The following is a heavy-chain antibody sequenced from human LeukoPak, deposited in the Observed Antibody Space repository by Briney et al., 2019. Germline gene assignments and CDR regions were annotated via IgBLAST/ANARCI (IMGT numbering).Heavy chain of an antibody. D-gene: IGHD3-10*01. CDR3: ARDLGHGSGSYMDY. Sequence: GGSLRLSCAASGFTLGSYWMHWVRQVPGKGLVWVSRINPDGGTTTYADSVKGRFTISRDNAKNSLYLQMNSLRAEDTAVYYCARDLGHGSGSYMDYWGQGTLVTVSS. V-gene: IGHV3-74*01. J-gene: IGHJ4*02. CDR2: INPDGGTT. CDR1: GFTLGSYW.